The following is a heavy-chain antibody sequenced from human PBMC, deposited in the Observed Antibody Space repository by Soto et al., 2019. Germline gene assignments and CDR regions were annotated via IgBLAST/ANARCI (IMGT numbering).Heavy chain of an antibody. CDR3: ARGSYDILTGYWREGYYFDY. CDR1: GGSISSYY. V-gene: IGHV4-59*08. D-gene: IGHD3-9*01. Sequence: SETLSLTCTVSGGSISSYYCGWIRQPPGKGLEWIGYIYYSGSTNYNPSLKSRVTISVDTSKNQFSLKLSSVTAADTAVYYCARGSYDILTGYWREGYYFDYWGQRTLVTVSS. CDR2: IYYSGST. J-gene: IGHJ4*02.